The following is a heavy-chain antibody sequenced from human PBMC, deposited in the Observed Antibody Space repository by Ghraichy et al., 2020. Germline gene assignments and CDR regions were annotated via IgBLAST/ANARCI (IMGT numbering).Heavy chain of an antibody. V-gene: IGHV3-64D*06. J-gene: IGHJ5*02. D-gene: IGHD5-24*01. CDR3: IKDGTNGDPYNFIAWEFHR. Sequence: GESLNISCSASGFTFSNYALHWVRQPPGKGLEYVSSVSSHGSNTYYAESVKGRFTISRDNSKNTLYLQMSSLRAADTAIYYCIKDGTNGDPYNFIAWEFHRWGQGTLVIVSS. CDR1: GFTFSNYA. CDR2: VSSHGSNT.